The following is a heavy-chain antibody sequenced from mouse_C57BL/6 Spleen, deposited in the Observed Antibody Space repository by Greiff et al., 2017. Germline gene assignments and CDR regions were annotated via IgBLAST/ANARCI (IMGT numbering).Heavy chain of an antibody. CDR1: GFTFSDYG. CDR2: ICSGRSTI. CDR3: ARAAPRYYSNWSDAMDY. J-gene: IGHJ4*01. Sequence: EVQGVESGGGLVKPGGSLKLSCAASGFTFSDYGMHWVRQAPEKGLEWVAYICSGRSTIYYADTVKGRFTFSIDNAKNTLFLQMTSLRSEDTAMYYCARAAPRYYSNWSDAMDYWGQGTSVTVSS. V-gene: IGHV5-17*01. D-gene: IGHD2-5*01.